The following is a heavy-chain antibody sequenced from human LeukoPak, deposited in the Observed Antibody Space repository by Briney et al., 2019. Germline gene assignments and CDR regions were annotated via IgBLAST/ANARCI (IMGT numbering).Heavy chain of an antibody. CDR1: GYTFTSYD. Sequence: ASVKVSCKASGYTFTSYDINWVRQATGQGLEWMGWMNPNSGNTGYAQKFQGRVTMTRNTSISTAYMELSSLRSEDTAVYYCARDSAVEMAALDYWGQGTLVTVSS. CDR3: ARDSAVEMAALDY. D-gene: IGHD5-24*01. CDR2: MNPNSGNT. J-gene: IGHJ4*02. V-gene: IGHV1-8*01.